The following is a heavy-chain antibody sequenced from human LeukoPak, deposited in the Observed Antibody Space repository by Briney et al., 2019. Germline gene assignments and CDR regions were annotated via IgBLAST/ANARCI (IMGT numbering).Heavy chain of an antibody. J-gene: IGHJ4*02. V-gene: IGHV4-34*01. CDR1: GFTFSSYA. D-gene: IGHD6-13*01. Sequence: GSLRLSCAAYGFTFSSYAMSWVRQPPGKGLEWIGGCNHNGSTKVKPSLKSRVSIAVDTTKNQVSLKLSSGTAADTAVYCWASEGCSSSWSDYWGQGALVTVSS. CDR2: CNHNGST. CDR3: ASEGCSSSWSDY.